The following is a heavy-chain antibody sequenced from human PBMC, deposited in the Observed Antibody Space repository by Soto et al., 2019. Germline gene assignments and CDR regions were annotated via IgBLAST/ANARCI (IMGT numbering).Heavy chain of an antibody. CDR2: ISGSSNVI. CDR3: ARDLLPGDGSWYFDL. Sequence: ESGGGLVKPGGSLRLSCAVSGFTFSDYYMTWIRQTPGKGLEWVSYISGSSNVIYYAESVKGRFTVSRDNTKNSLYLQMNSLRADDTAVYYCARDLLPGDGSWYFDLWGRGTLVSVSS. CDR1: GFTFSDYY. D-gene: IGHD3-10*01. J-gene: IGHJ2*01. V-gene: IGHV3-11*01.